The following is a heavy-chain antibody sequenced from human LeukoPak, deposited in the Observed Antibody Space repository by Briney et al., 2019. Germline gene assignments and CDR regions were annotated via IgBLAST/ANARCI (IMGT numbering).Heavy chain of an antibody. Sequence: SETLSLTCTVSGGSISTYYWNWIRQPPGKGLEWIGYIYYSGSTTYNPSLKSRVTISIDTSKNHFSVKLASVTAADTAVYFCARGYYQVDYYGLDVWGQGTTVTVSS. CDR2: IYYSGST. CDR1: GGSISTYY. J-gene: IGHJ6*02. D-gene: IGHD3-10*01. CDR3: ARGYYQVDYYGLDV. V-gene: IGHV4-59*01.